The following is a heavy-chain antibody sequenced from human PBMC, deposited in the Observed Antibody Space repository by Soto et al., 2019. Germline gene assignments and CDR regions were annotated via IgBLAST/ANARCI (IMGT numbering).Heavy chain of an antibody. V-gene: IGHV3-30-3*01. J-gene: IGHJ5*02. CDR1: GFTFSSYA. CDR2: ISYDGSNK. Sequence: GGSLRLSCAASGFTFSSYAMHWVRQAPGKGLEWVAVISYDGSNKYYADSVKGRFTISRDNSKNTLYLQMNSLRAEDTAVYYCARDFGMTTVNDWFDPWGQGTLVTVSS. CDR3: ARDFGMTTVNDWFDP. D-gene: IGHD4-4*01.